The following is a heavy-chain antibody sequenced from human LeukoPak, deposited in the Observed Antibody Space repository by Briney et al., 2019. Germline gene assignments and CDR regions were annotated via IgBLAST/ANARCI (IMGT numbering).Heavy chain of an antibody. Sequence: KPSETLSLTCTVSGASISSSYWSWIRQPPGKGLEWIGNIYYSGSTHYNPSLKSRVTLSVDTSKNRFSLKLSSVTAADTAVYYCASTPPAFYYDSWFDPWGQGTLVIVSS. J-gene: IGHJ5*02. CDR2: IYYSGST. V-gene: IGHV4-59*01. D-gene: IGHD3-22*01. CDR1: GASISSSY. CDR3: ASTPPAFYYDSWFDP.